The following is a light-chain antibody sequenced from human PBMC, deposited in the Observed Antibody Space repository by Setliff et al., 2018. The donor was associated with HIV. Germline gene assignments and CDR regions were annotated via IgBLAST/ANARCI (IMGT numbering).Light chain of an antibody. J-gene: IGLJ1*01. CDR3: SSYTTTITPYV. V-gene: IGLV2-14*01. CDR1: SSDIGDYNF. Sequence: QSALAQSASVSGSPGQSITISCTGTSSDIGDYNFVSWYQQHPGKAPKLMIYDVSKRPSGVSNRFSGSKSGSTASQTISGLQAEDEGDYYCSSYTTTITPYVFGTGTKVTVL. CDR2: DVS.